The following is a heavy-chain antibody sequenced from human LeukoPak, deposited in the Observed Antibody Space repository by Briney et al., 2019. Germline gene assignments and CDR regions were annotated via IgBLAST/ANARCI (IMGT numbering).Heavy chain of an antibody. J-gene: IGHJ6*02. CDR1: GGSISSYY. CDR2: IYTSGST. CDR3: ARDPWGYCSSTSCYNYYYGMDV. V-gene: IGHV4-4*07. Sequence: PSETLSLTCTVSGGSISSYYWSWIRQPAGKGLEWIGRIYTSGSTNYNPSLKSRVTMSVDTSKNQFSLKLSSVTAADTAVYYCARDPWGYCSSTSCYNYYYGMDVWGQGTTVTVSS. D-gene: IGHD2-2*02.